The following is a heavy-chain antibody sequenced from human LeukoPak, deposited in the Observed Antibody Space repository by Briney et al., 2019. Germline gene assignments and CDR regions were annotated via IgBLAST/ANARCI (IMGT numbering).Heavy chain of an antibody. CDR3: ARGLNGWYDRWFDP. Sequence: GESLKISCKGSGYSFTSYWIGWVRQMPGKGLEWMGIINPSGGSTSYAQKFQGRVTMTRDTSTSTVYMELSSLRSEDTAVYYCARGLNGWYDRWFDPWGQGTLVTVSS. J-gene: IGHJ5*02. V-gene: IGHV1-46*01. D-gene: IGHD6-19*01. CDR2: INPSGGST. CDR1: GYSFTSYW.